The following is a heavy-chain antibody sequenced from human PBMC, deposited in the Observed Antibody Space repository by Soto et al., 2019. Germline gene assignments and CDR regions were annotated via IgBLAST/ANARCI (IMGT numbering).Heavy chain of an antibody. CDR1: GFSLSTSGVG. CDR3: AHSIALAGTGWSFFDY. Sequence: SGPTLVNPTQTLTLTCTFSGFSLSTSGVGVGWIRQPPGKALEWLALIYWDDDKRYSPSLKSRLTITKDTSKNQVVLTMTNMDPVDTATYYCAHSIALAGTGWSFFDYWGQGXLVTVYS. CDR2: IYWDDDK. D-gene: IGHD6-19*01. V-gene: IGHV2-5*02. J-gene: IGHJ4*02.